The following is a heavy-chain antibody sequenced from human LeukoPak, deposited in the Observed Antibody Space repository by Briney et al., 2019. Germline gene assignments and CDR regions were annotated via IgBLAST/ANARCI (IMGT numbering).Heavy chain of an antibody. CDR3: ARRPRNDILTGTPFDY. Sequence: SETLSLTCTVSGGSISSYYWSWIRQPPGKGLEWIGYFYYSGSTDSNPSLKSRVTISVDTSKNQFSLKLRSVTAADTAVYYCARRPRNDILTGTPFDYWGQGILVTVSS. CDR2: FYYSGST. D-gene: IGHD3-9*01. CDR1: GGSISSYY. J-gene: IGHJ4*02. V-gene: IGHV4-59*01.